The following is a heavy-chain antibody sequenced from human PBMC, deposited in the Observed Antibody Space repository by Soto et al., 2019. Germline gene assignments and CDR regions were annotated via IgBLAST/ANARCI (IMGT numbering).Heavy chain of an antibody. V-gene: IGHV3-66*01. Sequence: GGSLRLSCAASGFTVSSDYMSWVRQAPGKGLEWVSVIYSGGSTYYADSVKGRFTISRDNSKNTLYLQMNSLRAEDTAVYYCAKNSGYSYGFPFDYRGQGTLVTVSS. D-gene: IGHD5-18*01. J-gene: IGHJ4*02. CDR2: IYSGGST. CDR1: GFTVSSDY. CDR3: AKNSGYSYGFPFDY.